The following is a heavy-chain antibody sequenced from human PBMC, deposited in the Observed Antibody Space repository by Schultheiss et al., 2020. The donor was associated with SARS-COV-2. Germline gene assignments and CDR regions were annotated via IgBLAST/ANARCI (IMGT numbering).Heavy chain of an antibody. Sequence: GGSLRLSCAASGFTFSSYAIHWVRQAPGKGLEWVAVISYDGSNKYYADSVKGRFTISRNNSKNTLYLQMNSLRAEDTAVYYCARDSHARYMDVWGKGTTVTVSS. J-gene: IGHJ6*03. CDR3: ARDSHARYMDV. V-gene: IGHV3-30*04. CDR2: ISYDGSNK. CDR1: GFTFSSYA.